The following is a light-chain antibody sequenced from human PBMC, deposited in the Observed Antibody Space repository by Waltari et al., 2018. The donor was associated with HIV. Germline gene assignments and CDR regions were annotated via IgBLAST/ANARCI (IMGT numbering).Light chain of an antibody. V-gene: IGKV1-8*01. J-gene: IGKJ4*01. CDR3: QQYYSYPLT. Sequence: AIRMTQSPSSFSASTGDRVTITCRANQDISSYLAWYQQKPGKVTKLLIYDASALQSGVPSRFSGSGSGTDFTLTISSLQSEDFATYYCQQYYSYPLTFGGGTNVDIK. CDR1: QDISSY. CDR2: DAS.